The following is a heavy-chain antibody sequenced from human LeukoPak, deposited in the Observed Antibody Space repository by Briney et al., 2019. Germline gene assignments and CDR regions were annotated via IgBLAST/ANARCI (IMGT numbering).Heavy chain of an antibody. CDR3: ARGGLNFDAFDI. V-gene: IGHV3-21*01. CDR1: GFTFSSYS. D-gene: IGHD1-7*01. J-gene: IGHJ3*02. Sequence: GGSLRLSCAASGFTFSSYSMNWVRQAPGKGLEWVSSIGSRSAYTYYADSVKGRFTISRDNTKNSLYLQMNSLRAGDTSVYYCARGGLNFDAFDIWGQGTMVTVSS. CDR2: IGSRSAYT.